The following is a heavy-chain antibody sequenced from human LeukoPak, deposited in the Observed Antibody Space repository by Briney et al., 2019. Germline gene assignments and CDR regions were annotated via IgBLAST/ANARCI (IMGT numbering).Heavy chain of an antibody. Sequence: KTSQTLSLTCTVSGGSISSGGYYWSWIRQHPGKGLEWIGYIYYSGSTYYNPSLKSRVTISVDTSKNQFSLKLSSVTAADTAVYYWARGDSSWYEGNWFDPWGQGTLVTVPS. V-gene: IGHV4-31*03. D-gene: IGHD6-13*01. CDR3: ARGDSSWYEGNWFDP. CDR1: GGSISSGGYY. CDR2: IYYSGST. J-gene: IGHJ5*02.